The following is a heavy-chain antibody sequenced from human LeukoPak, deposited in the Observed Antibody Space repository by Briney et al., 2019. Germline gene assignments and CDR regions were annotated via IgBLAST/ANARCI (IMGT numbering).Heavy chain of an antibody. V-gene: IGHV1-2*02. CDR3: ARGYYGSGNYIPGY. J-gene: IGHJ4*02. D-gene: IGHD3-10*01. CDR2: INPNSGGT. Sequence: ASVTVSCKVSGYTLTELSMHWVRQAPGQGLEWMGWINPNSGGTNYAQKFQGRVTMTRDTSISTVYMELSRLRFDDTAVYYCARGYYGSGNYIPGYWGQGTLVTVSS. CDR1: GYTLTELS.